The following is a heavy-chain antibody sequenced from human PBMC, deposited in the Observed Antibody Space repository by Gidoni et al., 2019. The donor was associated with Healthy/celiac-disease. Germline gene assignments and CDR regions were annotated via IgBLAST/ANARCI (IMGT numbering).Heavy chain of an antibody. CDR3: ARDRYCSSTSCLNWFDP. Sequence: SGGGVVQPGRSLRLSCAASGFTFSSYGMHWVRQAPGKGLEWVAVIWYDGSNKYYADSVKGRFTISRDNSKNTLYLQMNSLRAEDTAVYYCARDRYCSSTSCLNWFDPWGQGTLVTVSS. CDR2: IWYDGSNK. J-gene: IGHJ5*02. V-gene: IGHV3-33*01. D-gene: IGHD2-2*01. CDR1: GFTFSSYG.